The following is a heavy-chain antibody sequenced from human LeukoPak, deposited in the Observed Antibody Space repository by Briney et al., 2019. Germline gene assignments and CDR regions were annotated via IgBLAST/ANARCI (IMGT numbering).Heavy chain of an antibody. Sequence: NPSQTLSLTCTVSGGSISSGSYYWSWIRQPAGKGLEWIGRIYTSGSTNYNPSLKSRVTISVDTSKDQFSLKLSSVTAADTAVYYCARGSIYGDYGHWGQGTLVTVSS. J-gene: IGHJ4*02. CDR1: GGSISSGSYY. D-gene: IGHD4-17*01. V-gene: IGHV4-61*02. CDR2: IYTSGST. CDR3: ARGSIYGDYGH.